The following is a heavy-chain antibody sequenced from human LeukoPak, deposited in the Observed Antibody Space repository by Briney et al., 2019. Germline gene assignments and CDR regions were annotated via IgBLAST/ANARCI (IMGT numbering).Heavy chain of an antibody. Sequence: SETLSLTCAVYGGSFSGYYWSWIRQPPGKGLEWIGEINHSGSTNYNPSLKSRVTILVDTSKNQFSLNLRSVTAADTAVYYCARDPTYYYDSSGFYYYYYYGMDVWGQGTTVTVSS. J-gene: IGHJ6*02. CDR2: INHSGST. CDR1: GGSFSGYY. V-gene: IGHV4-34*01. CDR3: ARDPTYYYDSSGFYYYYYYGMDV. D-gene: IGHD3-22*01.